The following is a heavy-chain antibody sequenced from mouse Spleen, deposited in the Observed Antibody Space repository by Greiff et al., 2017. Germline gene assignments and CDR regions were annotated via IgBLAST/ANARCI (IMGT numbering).Heavy chain of an antibody. J-gene: IGHJ4*01. CDR2: INPYNGGT. CDR1: GYTFTDYY. V-gene: IGHV1-19*01. Sequence: EVQLQQSGPVLVKPGASVKMSCKASGYTFTDYYMNWVKQSHGKSLEWIGVINPYNGGTSYNQKFKGKATLTVDKSSSTAYMELNSLTSEDSAVYYCARRARYEDAMDYWGQGTSVTVSS. D-gene: IGHD2-14*01. CDR3: ARRARYEDAMDY.